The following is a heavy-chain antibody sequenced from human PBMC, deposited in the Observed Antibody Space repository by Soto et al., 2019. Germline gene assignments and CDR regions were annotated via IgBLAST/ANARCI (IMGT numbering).Heavy chain of an antibody. V-gene: IGHV3-23*01. CDR1: GFTFSNYG. D-gene: IGHD6-19*01. J-gene: IGHJ4*02. Sequence: EVQLLESGGGLVHPGGSLRLSCAASGFTFSNYGMSWVRQAPGKGLEWVSAISGSGGSTYYADSVKGRFTISRDNSKNTLYLQMKSLRAEDTAVYYCAKDISEGSGWYWDYWGQGTLVTVSS. CDR2: ISGSGGST. CDR3: AKDISEGSGWYWDY.